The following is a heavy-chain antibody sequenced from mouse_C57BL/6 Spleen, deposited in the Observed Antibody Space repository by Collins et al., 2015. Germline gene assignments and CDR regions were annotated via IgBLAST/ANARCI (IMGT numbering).Heavy chain of an antibody. D-gene: IGHD2-1*01. CDR3: ARCPYGNYEDYYAMDY. CDR1: GYTFTSYW. J-gene: IGHJ4*01. Sequence: QVQLQQPGAELVKPGASVKLSCKASGYTFTSYWMHWVKQRPGRGLEWIGRIDPNSGGTKYNEKFKSKATLTVDKPSSAAYMQLSSLTSEDSAVYYCARCPYGNYEDYYAMDYWGQGTSVTVSS. V-gene: IGHV1-72*01. CDR2: IDPNSGGT.